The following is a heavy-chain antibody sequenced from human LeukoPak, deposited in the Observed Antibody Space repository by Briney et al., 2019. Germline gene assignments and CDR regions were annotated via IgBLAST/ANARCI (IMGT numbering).Heavy chain of an antibody. CDR2: INHSGST. J-gene: IGHJ5*02. CDR3: ARGVRRGRWFDP. Sequence: PSETLSLTCAVYGGSFSGYYWSWIRQPPGKGLEWIGEINHSGSTNYNPSLKSRVTISVDTSKHQFSLKLSSVTAADTAVYYCARGVRRGRWFDPWGQGTLVTVSS. V-gene: IGHV4-34*01. CDR1: GGSFSGYY.